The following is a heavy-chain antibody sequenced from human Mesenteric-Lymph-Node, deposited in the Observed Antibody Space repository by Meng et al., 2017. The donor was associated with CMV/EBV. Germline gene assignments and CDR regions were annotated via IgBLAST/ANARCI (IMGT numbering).Heavy chain of an antibody. J-gene: IGHJ4*02. Sequence: MDLVRQAPGTGLEWVSSLSPTSRFIWYADSVEGRFTTSRDNAKSSLYLQISSLRAEDTAVYYCARVMRETDSDFWSSYYTEPFDYWGQGTLVTVSS. V-gene: IGHV3-21*01. CDR3: ARVMRETDSDFWSSYYTEPFDY. D-gene: IGHD3-3*01. CDR2: LSPTSRFI.